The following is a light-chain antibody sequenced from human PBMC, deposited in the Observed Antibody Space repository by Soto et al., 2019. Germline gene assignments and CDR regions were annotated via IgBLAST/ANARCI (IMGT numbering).Light chain of an antibody. CDR1: SSDVGTYKY. J-gene: IGLJ1*01. CDR2: DVT. CDR3: DSYTSNGLYV. Sequence: QSVLTQPRSVSGSPGQSVTISCTGTSSDVGTYKYVSWYQNQPGTAPKLIIYDVTKRPSGVPDRFSGSKSGDTASLTISGLQAEDEADYYCDSYTSNGLYVFGTGTKVTVL. V-gene: IGLV2-11*01.